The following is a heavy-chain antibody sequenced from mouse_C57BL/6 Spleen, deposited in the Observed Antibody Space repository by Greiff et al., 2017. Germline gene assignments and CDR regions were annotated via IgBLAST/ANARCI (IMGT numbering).Heavy chain of an antibody. CDR2: ISDGGSYT. CDR1: GFTFSSYA. J-gene: IGHJ3*01. D-gene: IGHD4-1*01. V-gene: IGHV5-4*01. Sequence: EVHLVESGGGLVKPGGSLKLSCAASGFTFSSYAMSWVRQTPEKRLEWVATISDGGSYTYYPDNVKGRFTISRDNAKNNLYLQMSHLKSEDTAMYYCARDGGTGTGAWFAYWGQGTLVTVSA. CDR3: ARDGGTGTGAWFAY.